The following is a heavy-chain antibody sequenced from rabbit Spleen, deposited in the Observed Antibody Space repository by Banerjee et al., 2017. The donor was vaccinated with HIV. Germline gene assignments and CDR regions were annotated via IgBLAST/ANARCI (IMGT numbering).Heavy chain of an antibody. Sequence: QEQLKETGGGLVQPGGSLTLSCKASGFDLSSYGVSWVRQAPGKGLEWIGCIYNGDGSTYLASWARGRFTISKTSSTTVTLQMSSLTAADTATYFCARDSGRYNNLWGPGTLVTVS. D-gene: IGHD1-1*01. V-gene: IGHV1S47*01. CDR2: IYNGDGST. CDR1: GFDLSSYG. J-gene: IGHJ4*01. CDR3: ARDSGRYNNL.